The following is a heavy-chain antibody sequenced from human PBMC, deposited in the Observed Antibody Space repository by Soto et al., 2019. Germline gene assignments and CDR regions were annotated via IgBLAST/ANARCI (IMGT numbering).Heavy chain of an antibody. CDR3: ARGPPNTY. J-gene: IGHJ4*02. V-gene: IGHV4-30-2*01. Sequence: QLQLQESGSGLVKPSQTLSLTCAVSGGSISSGGYSWSWIRQPPGKGLEWIGYIYHSGSTYYNPXXXXXXXXXXXXXXXXXXXXXXXXXXXXXXXXYCARGPPNTYWGQGTLVTVS. CDR1: GGSISSGGYS. D-gene: IGHD3-10*01. CDR2: IYHSGST.